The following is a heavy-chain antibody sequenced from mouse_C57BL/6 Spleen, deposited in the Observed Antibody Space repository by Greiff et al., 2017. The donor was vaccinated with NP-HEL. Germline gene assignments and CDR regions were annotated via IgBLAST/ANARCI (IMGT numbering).Heavy chain of an antibody. CDR3: ARTIYYGSHYLDY. CDR2: ISGGGGNT. J-gene: IGHJ2*01. Sequence: DVMLVESGGGLVKPGGSLKLSCAASGFTFSSYTMSWVRQTPEKRLEWVATISGGGGNTYYPDSVKGRFTISRDNAKNTLYLQMSSLRSEDTALYYCARTIYYGSHYLDYWGQGTTLTVSS. D-gene: IGHD2-2*01. V-gene: IGHV5-9*01. CDR1: GFTFSSYT.